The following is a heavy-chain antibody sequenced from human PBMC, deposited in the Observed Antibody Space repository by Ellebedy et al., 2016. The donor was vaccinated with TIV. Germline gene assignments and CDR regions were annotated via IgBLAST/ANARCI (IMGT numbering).Heavy chain of an antibody. Sequence: MPSETLSLTCSVSGDSIATSSYYWAWLRQPPGKGLAWIGSIFYTGVTYYNSSLESRVTISVDTSKNQFSLQLRSVTVADTTLYDCARQIGGYGGRFDPWGQGARVTVSS. D-gene: IGHD4-23*01. J-gene: IGHJ5*02. CDR1: GDSIATSSYY. CDR3: ARQIGGYGGRFDP. CDR2: IFYTGVT. V-gene: IGHV4-39*01.